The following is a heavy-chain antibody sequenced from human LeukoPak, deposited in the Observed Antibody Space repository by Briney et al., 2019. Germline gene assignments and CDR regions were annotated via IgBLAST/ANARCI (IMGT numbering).Heavy chain of an antibody. J-gene: IGHJ6*02. Sequence: GASVKVSCKASGGTFSSYAISWVRQAPGQGLEWMGGIIPIFGTANYAQKFQGRVTITADESTSTAYMELSSLRSEDTAVYYCASNSGGKTQWYYYGMDVWGQGTTVTVSS. CDR2: IIPIFGTA. V-gene: IGHV1-69*13. CDR3: ASNSGGKTQWYYYGMDV. CDR1: GGTFSSYA. D-gene: IGHD4-23*01.